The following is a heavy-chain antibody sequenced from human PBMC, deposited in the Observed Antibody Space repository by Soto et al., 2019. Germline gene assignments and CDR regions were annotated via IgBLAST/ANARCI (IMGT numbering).Heavy chain of an antibody. CDR3: ARYSGYGSGSYYQFDP. Sequence: SETLSLTCTVSGGSISSYYWRWIRQPPGKGLEWIGYIYYSGSTNYNPSLKSRVTISVDTSKNQFSLKLSSVTAADTAVYYCARYSGYGSGSYYQFDPWGQGTLVTVSS. V-gene: IGHV4-59*01. CDR2: IYYSGST. CDR1: GGSISSYY. J-gene: IGHJ5*02. D-gene: IGHD3-10*01.